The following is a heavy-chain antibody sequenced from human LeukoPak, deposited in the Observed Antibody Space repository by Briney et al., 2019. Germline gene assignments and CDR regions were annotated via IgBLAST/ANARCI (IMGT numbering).Heavy chain of an antibody. D-gene: IGHD4-11*01. V-gene: IGHV1-46*01. CDR3: ARGGAVTAPLGYYYYYMDV. CDR1: GYTFTSYY. CDR2: INPSGCST. J-gene: IGHJ6*03. Sequence: ASVKVSCKASGYTFTSYYMHWVRQAPGQGLEWMGIINPSGCSTSYAQKFQGRVTMTRDMSTSTVYMELSSLRSEDTAVYYCARGGAVTAPLGYYYYYMDVWGTGTTVTVSS.